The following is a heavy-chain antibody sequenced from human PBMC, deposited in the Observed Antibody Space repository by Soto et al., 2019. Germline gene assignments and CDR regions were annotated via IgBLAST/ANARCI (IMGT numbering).Heavy chain of an antibody. J-gene: IGHJ4*02. Sequence: GGSLRLSCVASGLTFGSRAMSWVRQAPGEGLQWVSTITDTGGDAKYADSVRGRFVISRDNSKKTLYLQMTSLTAEDSAMYYCARGSTDSYPGSRIFDFWGRGTRVTAPQ. CDR2: ITDTGGDA. V-gene: IGHV3-23*01. CDR3: ARGSTDSYPGSRIFDF. D-gene: IGHD3-10*01. CDR1: GLTFGSRA.